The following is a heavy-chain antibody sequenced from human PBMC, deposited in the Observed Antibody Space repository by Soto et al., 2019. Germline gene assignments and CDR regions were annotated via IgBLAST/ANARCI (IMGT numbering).Heavy chain of an antibody. CDR1: GGSISGYY. J-gene: IGHJ6*02. Sequence: ETLSLTCTVSGGSISGYYWSWIRQSPGKGLEYIGYIYYRGSTNYNPSLKSRVTMSVDTSRNQFSLKVNSVTAADTAVYYCARQQLLPFYYALDVWGQGTTVTV. D-gene: IGHD6-13*01. CDR2: IYYRGST. V-gene: IGHV4-59*01. CDR3: ARQQLLPFYYALDV.